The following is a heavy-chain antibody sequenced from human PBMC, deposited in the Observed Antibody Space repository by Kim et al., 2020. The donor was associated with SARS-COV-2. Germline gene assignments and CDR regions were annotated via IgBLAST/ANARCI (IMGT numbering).Heavy chain of an antibody. D-gene: IGHD3-3*01. Sequence: TYGADSVKGRFTVVRDNAKNTLYRQMNNLRVDDTAVYYWARGPGQRTIFDYWGQGTLVTVSA. CDR3: ARGPGQRTIFDY. J-gene: IGHJ4*02. V-gene: IGHV3-53*01. CDR2: T.